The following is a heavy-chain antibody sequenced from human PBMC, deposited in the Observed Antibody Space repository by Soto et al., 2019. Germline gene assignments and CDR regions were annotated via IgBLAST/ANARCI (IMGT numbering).Heavy chain of an antibody. D-gene: IGHD3-22*01. CDR3: ARRLYYDSSGFEGGGMDV. CDR2: IYYSGST. J-gene: IGHJ6*02. V-gene: IGHV4-39*01. Sequence: SETLSLTRTVSGGSISSSSYYWGSIRQPPGKGLEWIGSIYYSGSTHYNPSLKSRVTISVETSKNQFSLKLSSVTAADTAVYYCARRLYYDSSGFEGGGMDVWGQGTTVT. CDR1: GGSISSSSYY.